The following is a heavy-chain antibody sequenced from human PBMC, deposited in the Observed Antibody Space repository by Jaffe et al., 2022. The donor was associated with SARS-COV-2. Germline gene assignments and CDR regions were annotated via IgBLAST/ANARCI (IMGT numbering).Heavy chain of an antibody. D-gene: IGHD4-17*01. CDR3: AKDRGYGEDYYYYGMDV. Sequence: EVQLVESGGGLVQPGRSLRLSCAASGFTFDDYAMHWVRQAPGKGLEWVSGISWNSGSIGYADSVKGRFTISRDNAKNSLYLQMNSLRAEDTALYYCAKDRGYGEDYYYYGMDVWGQGTTVTVSS. J-gene: IGHJ6*02. V-gene: IGHV3-9*01. CDR1: GFTFDDYA. CDR2: ISWNSGSI.